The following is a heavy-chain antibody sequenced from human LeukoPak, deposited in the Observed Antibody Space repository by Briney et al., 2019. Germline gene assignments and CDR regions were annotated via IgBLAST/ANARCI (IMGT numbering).Heavy chain of an antibody. CDR1: GGTFSSYA. CDR3: ARGSHSSGYYYPDAFDI. D-gene: IGHD3-22*01. V-gene: IGHV1-69*04. Sequence: ASVKVSCKASGGTFSSYAISWVRQAPGQGLEWMGRIIPILGIANYAQKFQGRVTITADKSTSTAHMELSSLRSEDTAVYYCARGSHSSGYYYPDAFDIWGQGTMVTVSS. CDR2: IIPILGIA. J-gene: IGHJ3*02.